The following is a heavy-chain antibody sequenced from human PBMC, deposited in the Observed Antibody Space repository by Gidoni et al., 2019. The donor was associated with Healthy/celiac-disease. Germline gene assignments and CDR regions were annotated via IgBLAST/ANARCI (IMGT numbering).Heavy chain of an antibody. CDR3: VRAVAGTMDY. J-gene: IGHJ4*02. V-gene: IGHV4-38-2*01. CDR1: GYSISSGYY. D-gene: IGHD6-19*01. Sequence: QVQLQESGPGLVKPSETLSLTCAVSGYSISSGYYWGLIRQPPGKGLEWIGSIYHSGITYYNPSLKSRVTISVDTSKNQFSLKLSSVTAADTAVYYCVRAVAGTMDYWGQGTLVTVSS. CDR2: IYHSGIT.